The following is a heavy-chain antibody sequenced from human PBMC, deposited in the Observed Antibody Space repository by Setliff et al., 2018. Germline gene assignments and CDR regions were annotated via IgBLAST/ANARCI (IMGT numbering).Heavy chain of an antibody. CDR3: ARGAWFGELGWFDP. Sequence: GASVKVSCKASGGTFSSYAISWVRQAPGQGLEWMGGIIPILGIANYAQKFQGRVTITADESTSTAYMELSSLRSEDTAVYYCARGAWFGELGWFDPWGQGTLVTVSS. CDR1: GGTFSSYA. D-gene: IGHD3-10*01. CDR2: IIPILGIA. V-gene: IGHV1-69*10. J-gene: IGHJ5*02.